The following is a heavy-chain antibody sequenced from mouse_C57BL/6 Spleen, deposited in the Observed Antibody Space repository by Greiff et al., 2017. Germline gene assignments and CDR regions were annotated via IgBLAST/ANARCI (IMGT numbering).Heavy chain of an antibody. CDR3: ARGRGYAMGY. J-gene: IGHJ4*01. Sequence: QVQLQQPGAELVRPGSSVKLSCKASGYTFTSYWMHWVKQRPIQGLEWIGNIDPSDSETHYNQKFKDKATLTVDKSSSTAYMQLSSLTSEDSAVYYCARGRGYAMGYWGQGTSVTVSS. CDR2: IDPSDSET. CDR1: GYTFTSYW. V-gene: IGHV1-52*01.